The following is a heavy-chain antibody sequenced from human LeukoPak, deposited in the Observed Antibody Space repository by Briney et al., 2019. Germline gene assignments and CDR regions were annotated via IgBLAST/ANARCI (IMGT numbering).Heavy chain of an antibody. CDR3: AKTYYDSSGYYYFDY. CDR2: ISGSGGST. CDR1: GFTFSSYA. Sequence: PGGSLRLSCAASGFTFSSYAMSWVRQAPGKGLEWVSGISGSGGSTYYADSVKGRFTISRDNSKNTLYLQMSSLRAEDTAVYYCAKTYYDSSGYYYFDYWGQGTLVTVSS. D-gene: IGHD3-22*01. J-gene: IGHJ4*02. V-gene: IGHV3-23*01.